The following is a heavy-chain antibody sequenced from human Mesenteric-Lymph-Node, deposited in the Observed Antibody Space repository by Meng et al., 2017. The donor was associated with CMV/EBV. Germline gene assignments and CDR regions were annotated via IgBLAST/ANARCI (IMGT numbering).Heavy chain of an antibody. CDR2: INSDGSST. D-gene: IGHD2-2*02. J-gene: IGHJ6*02. CDR1: GFTFSSYW. CDR3: ALGSTSCYRADCYGMDV. V-gene: IGHV3-74*01. Sequence: GESLKISCAASGFTFSSYWMHWVRQAPGKGLVWVSRINSDGSSTSYADSVKGRFTISRDNAKNTLYLQMNSQRAEDTAVYYCALGSTSCYRADCYGMDVWGQGTTVTVSS.